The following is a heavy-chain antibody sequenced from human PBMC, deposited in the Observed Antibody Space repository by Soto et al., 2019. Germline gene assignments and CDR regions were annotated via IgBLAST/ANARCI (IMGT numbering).Heavy chain of an antibody. J-gene: IGHJ6*02. CDR3: ERVGVDTTLVAGGYLYYGMDV. D-gene: IGHD5-18*01. Sequence: PGGSLRLSCAASGFTFSSYWMHWVRQAPGKGLVWVSRISSDGSSTRYADSVKGRFTISRDNAKNTLFLQMNSLRAEDTAVYYCERVGVDTTLVAGGYLYYGMDVWGQGTTVTVSS. V-gene: IGHV3-74*01. CDR2: ISSDGSST. CDR1: GFTFSSYW.